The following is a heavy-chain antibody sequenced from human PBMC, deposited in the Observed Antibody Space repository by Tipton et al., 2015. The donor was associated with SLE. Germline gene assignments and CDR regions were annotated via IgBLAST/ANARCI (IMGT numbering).Heavy chain of an antibody. J-gene: IGHJ6*03. D-gene: IGHD3-3*01. CDR2: INHSGST. V-gene: IGHV4-34*01. CDR1: GGSFSGYY. CDR3: ARLTIFGVVIIGNYYYYMDV. Sequence: LRLSCTVYGGSFSGYYWSWIRQPPGKGLEWIGEINHSGSTNYNPSLKSRVTISVDTSKNQFSLKLSSVTAADTAVYYCARLTIFGVVIIGNYYYYMDVWGKGTTVTVSS.